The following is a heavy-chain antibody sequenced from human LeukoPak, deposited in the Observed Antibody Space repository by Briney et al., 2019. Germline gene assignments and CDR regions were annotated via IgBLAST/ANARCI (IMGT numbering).Heavy chain of an antibody. D-gene: IGHD6-13*01. CDR3: ARAYSSSWYTQGWFDY. V-gene: IGHV4-39*07. J-gene: IGHJ4*02. CDR2: IYYSGST. CDR1: GGSISSSSYY. Sequence: SETLSLTCTVSGGSISSSSYYWGWIRQPPGKGLEWIGSIYYSGSTYYNPSLESRVTISVDTSKNQFSLKLSSVTAADTAVYYCARAYSSSWYTQGWFDYWGQGTLVTVSS.